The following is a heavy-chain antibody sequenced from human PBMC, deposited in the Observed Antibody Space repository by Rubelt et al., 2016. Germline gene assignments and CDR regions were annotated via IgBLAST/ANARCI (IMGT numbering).Heavy chain of an antibody. D-gene: IGHD5-24*01. CDR2: IYYSGST. V-gene: IGHV4-34*01. J-gene: IGHJ4*02. CDR1: GGSFSGYY. CDR3: ARHEMATLSY. Sequence: QVQLQQWGAGLLKPSETLSLTCAVYGGSFSGYYWSWIRQHPGKGLEWIGYIYYSGSTYYNPSLKRRVTISVDTSKNQFSLKLSSVTAADTAVYYCARHEMATLSYWGQGTLVTVSS.